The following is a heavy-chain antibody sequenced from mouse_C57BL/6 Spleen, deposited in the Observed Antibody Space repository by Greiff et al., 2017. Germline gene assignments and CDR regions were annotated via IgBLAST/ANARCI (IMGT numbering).Heavy chain of an antibody. J-gene: IGHJ2*01. CDR2: ISDGGSYT. Sequence: EVMLVESGGGLVKPGGSLKLSCAASGFTFSSYAMSWVRQTPEKRLEWVATISDGGSYTYYPDNVKGRFTISRDNAKNNLYLQMSHLKSEDTAMYYCARDRGYYVPTYFDYWGKGTTLTVSS. V-gene: IGHV5-4*01. CDR1: GFTFSSYA. CDR3: ARDRGYYVPTYFDY. D-gene: IGHD2-3*01.